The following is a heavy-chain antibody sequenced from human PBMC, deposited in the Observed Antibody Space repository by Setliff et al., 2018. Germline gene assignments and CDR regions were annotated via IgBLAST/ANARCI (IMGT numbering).Heavy chain of an antibody. J-gene: IGHJ4*02. CDR1: GYTFVGYY. Sequence: SVKVSCKASGYTFVGYYLHWVRQAPGQGLEWMGWINPKTGGTNYAQKLQGRVTMTRDASINTAFMHLSSLKSDDMAVYYCAREPYDYIWGSYRSPYFDHWGQGALVTVSS. CDR2: INPKTGGT. CDR3: AREPYDYIWGSYRSPYFDH. V-gene: IGHV1-2*02. D-gene: IGHD3-16*02.